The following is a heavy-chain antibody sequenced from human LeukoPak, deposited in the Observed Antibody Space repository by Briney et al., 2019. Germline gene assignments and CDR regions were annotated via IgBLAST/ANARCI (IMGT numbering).Heavy chain of an antibody. CDR1: GFSFNGSA. Sequence: PGGSLRLSCAASGFSFNGSAMRWVRQASGKGPEWVGRIRRKASTYATVYAASVKGRFTISRDDSKNTAYLQMNSLNTEDTAVYYCASRRASSGYYYPFDYWGQGTQVTVSS. CDR3: ASRRASSGYYYPFDY. J-gene: IGHJ4*02. CDR2: IRRKASTYAT. D-gene: IGHD3-22*01. V-gene: IGHV3-73*01.